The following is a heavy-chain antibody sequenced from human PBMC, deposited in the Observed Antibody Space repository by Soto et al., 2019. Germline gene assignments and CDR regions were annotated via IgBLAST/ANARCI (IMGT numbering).Heavy chain of an antibody. J-gene: IGHJ5*02. V-gene: IGHV3-23*01. Sequence: GGSLRLSCTGSGFSFFSYAMSWVRQAPGKGLEWVSTISGSGGHTYYADSVKGRFVVSRDNDKNTVYLHMSSLTGEDTAVYFCAKIEMGWFAHWGQGTQVTVSS. D-gene: IGHD2-8*01. CDR3: AKIEMGWFAH. CDR2: ISGSGGHT. CDR1: GFSFFSYA.